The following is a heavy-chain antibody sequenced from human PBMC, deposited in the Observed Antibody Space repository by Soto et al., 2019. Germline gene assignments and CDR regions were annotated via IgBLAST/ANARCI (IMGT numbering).Heavy chain of an antibody. CDR2: IRNRPNSYTT. V-gene: IGHV3-72*01. CDR1: GFTFSDHY. J-gene: IGHJ4*02. CDR3: VRDSGRGFYFDY. Sequence: EVQLVESGGGLVQPGGSLRLSCAASGFTFSDHYMDWVRQAPGKGLEWVGRIRNRPNSYTTQYAASVKGRFAVLRDDSENLVYLQINDLKPEDTAVYYCVRDSGRGFYFDYWGQGAQVTVAS. D-gene: IGHD3-10*01.